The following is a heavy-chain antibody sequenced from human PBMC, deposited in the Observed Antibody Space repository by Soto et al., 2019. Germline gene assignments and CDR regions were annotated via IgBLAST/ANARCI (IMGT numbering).Heavy chain of an antibody. CDR1: GGSFSGYY. CDR3: ARLDSGSYSGFDY. Sequence: SETLSLTCAVYGGSFSGYYWRWICQPPGKGLEWIGEINHSGSTNYNPSLKSRVTISVDTSKNQFSLKLSSVTAADTAVYYCARLDSGSYSGFDYWGQGTLVTVSS. D-gene: IGHD1-26*01. V-gene: IGHV4-34*01. CDR2: INHSGST. J-gene: IGHJ4*02.